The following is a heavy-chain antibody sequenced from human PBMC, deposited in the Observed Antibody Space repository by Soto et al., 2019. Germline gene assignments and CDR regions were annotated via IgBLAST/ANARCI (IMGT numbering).Heavy chain of an antibody. Sequence: SETLSLTCAVYGGSFSGYYWSWIRQPPGKXLEWIGAINHGGGTNSNPSLKSRVTMSVDTSKKHFSLKLSSVTAADTAVYYCAREEVAQWFTKGYYGMDVWGQGTTVTVSS. D-gene: IGHD2-15*01. J-gene: IGHJ6*02. V-gene: IGHV4-34*01. CDR3: AREEVAQWFTKGYYGMDV. CDR2: INHGGGT. CDR1: GGSFSGYY.